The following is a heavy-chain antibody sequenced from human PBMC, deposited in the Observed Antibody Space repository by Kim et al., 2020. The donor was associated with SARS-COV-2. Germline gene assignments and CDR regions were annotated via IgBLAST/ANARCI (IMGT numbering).Heavy chain of an antibody. J-gene: IGHJ6*02. Sequence: ASVKVSCKASGYTFTSYDINWVRQATGQGLEWMGWMNPISGNTGYAQKFQGRVTMTRNTSISTAYMELSSLRSEDTAVYYCARAPRRSVWSGYGGGMDVWGQGTTVTVSS. CDR3: ARAPRRSVWSGYGGGMDV. CDR2: MNPISGNT. CDR1: GYTFTSYD. D-gene: IGHD3-3*01. V-gene: IGHV1-8*01.